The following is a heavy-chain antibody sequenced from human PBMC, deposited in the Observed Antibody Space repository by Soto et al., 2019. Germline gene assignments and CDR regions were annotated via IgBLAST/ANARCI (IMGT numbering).Heavy chain of an antibody. CDR1: SGSFSSYY. V-gene: IGHV4-34*01. J-gene: IGHJ6*02. CDR3: AGDYLDIFSCYDGTGMDA. Sequence: PSETLSLTCAVYSGSFSSYYWSWIRQPPGKGLEWIGEINHTGSTNYNPSLKSRVTISIDTSKNQFSLKLSSVTAADTAVYYCAGDYLDIFSCYDGTGMDAWGQGTTVTVSS. D-gene: IGHD3-9*01. CDR2: INHTGST.